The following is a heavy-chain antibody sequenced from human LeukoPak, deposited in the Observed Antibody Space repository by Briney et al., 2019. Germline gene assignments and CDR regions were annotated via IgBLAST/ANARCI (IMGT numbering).Heavy chain of an antibody. CDR1: GYTFNIYW. J-gene: IGHJ6*02. CDR2: IYPADSDT. V-gene: IGHV5-51*01. Sequence: GESLDISFKGSGYTFNIYWIGWVRKMPGKGLEWMGIIYPADSDTRYSPSLQGQVTISADKSISTAYLQWSGLKASDTAMYYCARKGLGSQVPRGMDVWGQGTTVTVSS. CDR3: ARKGLGSQVPRGMDV. D-gene: IGHD3-10*01.